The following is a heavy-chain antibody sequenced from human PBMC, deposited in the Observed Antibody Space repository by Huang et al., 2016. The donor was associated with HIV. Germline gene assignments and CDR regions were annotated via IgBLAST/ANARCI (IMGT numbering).Heavy chain of an antibody. CDR3: ARHQPRSSGWYRDT. CDR1: GYSFTTYW. D-gene: IGHD6-19*01. Sequence: EVRLVQSGAEVKKPGESLKISCKGSGYSFTTYWIGWVRQVPGKGLEWMVIIYPVNSDVRYSPSFQGQVTISADRSISTAYLQWSSLEASDTAMYYCARHQPRSSGWYRDTWGQGTLVTVSS. J-gene: IGHJ5*02. CDR2: IYPVNSDV. V-gene: IGHV5-51*01.